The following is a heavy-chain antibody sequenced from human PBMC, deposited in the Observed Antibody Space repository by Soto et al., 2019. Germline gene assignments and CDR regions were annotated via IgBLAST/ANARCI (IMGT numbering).Heavy chain of an antibody. CDR1: GDSISNSRFY. Sequence: ETLSLTCSFSGDSISNSRFYWAWIRQPPGEGLEWIGSIYHTGNAYYNPSLKSRVTIFVDTSKNQFSLKLTSVTAADTALYYCARDYFDSSDYTTNWFDPWGQGALVTVS. J-gene: IGHJ5*02. CDR2: IYHTGNA. D-gene: IGHD3-22*01. CDR3: ARDYFDSSDYTTNWFDP. V-gene: IGHV4-39*01.